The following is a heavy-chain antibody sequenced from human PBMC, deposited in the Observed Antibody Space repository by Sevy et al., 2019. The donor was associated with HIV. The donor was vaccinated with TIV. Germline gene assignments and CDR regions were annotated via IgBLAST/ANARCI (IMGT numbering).Heavy chain of an antibody. D-gene: IGHD1-7*01. CDR1: GFTFSDYY. CDR2: MSSGTSYT. V-gene: IGHV3-11*06. CDR3: ARDRRNYGGQYFDY. J-gene: IGHJ4*02. Sequence: GGSLRLSCAASGFTFSDYYMSWIRQAPGKGLEWVSYMSSGTSYTNYADAVKGRFTISRDNAKNSLYLQMNSLRAEDTAVYYCARDRRNYGGQYFDYWGQGTLVTVSS.